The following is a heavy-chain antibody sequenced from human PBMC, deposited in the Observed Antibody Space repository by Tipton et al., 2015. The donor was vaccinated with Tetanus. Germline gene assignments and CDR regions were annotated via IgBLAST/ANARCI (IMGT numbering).Heavy chain of an antibody. CDR2: IYPGDSDS. CDR3: ARPLTSVAFGGFAFDV. D-gene: IGHD3-16*01. J-gene: IGHJ3*01. CDR1: GYMFSSHW. Sequence: QLVQSGAEVKQPGESLKISCKGSGYMFSSHWIGWVRQVPGKGLEWLGTIYPGDSDSTYSPSFEGQVTISADRSIDTAYLQWSSLKASDTAIYYCARPLTSVAFGGFAFDVWGQGTLVTVSS. V-gene: IGHV5-51*01.